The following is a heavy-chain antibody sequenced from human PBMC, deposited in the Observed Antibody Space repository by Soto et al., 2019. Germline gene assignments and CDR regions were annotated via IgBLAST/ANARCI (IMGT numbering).Heavy chain of an antibody. CDR2: ISSSSSTI. CDR3: ARAFMMTTVTMFDY. Sequence: PGGSLRLSCAASGFTFSSYSMNWVRQAPGKGLEWVSYISSSSSTIYYADSVKGRFTISRDNAKNSLYLQMNSLRDEDTAVYYCARAFMMTTVTMFDYWGQGTLVTVSS. CDR1: GFTFSSYS. D-gene: IGHD4-4*01. J-gene: IGHJ4*02. V-gene: IGHV3-48*02.